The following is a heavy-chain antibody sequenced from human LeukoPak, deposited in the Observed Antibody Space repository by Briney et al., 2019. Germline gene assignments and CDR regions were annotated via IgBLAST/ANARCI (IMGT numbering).Heavy chain of an antibody. D-gene: IGHD3-10*01. Sequence: SMKVSCKASGGTFSSYAISWVRQAPGQGLEWMGRIIPILGIANYAQKFQGRVTITADKSTSTAYMELSSLRSEDTAVYYCARVPYGNYHYYYMDVWGKGTTVTVSS. J-gene: IGHJ6*03. V-gene: IGHV1-69*04. CDR2: IIPILGIA. CDR1: GGTFSSYA. CDR3: ARVPYGNYHYYYMDV.